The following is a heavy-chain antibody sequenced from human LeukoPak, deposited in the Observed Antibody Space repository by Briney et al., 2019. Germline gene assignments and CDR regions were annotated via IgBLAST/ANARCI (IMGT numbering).Heavy chain of an antibody. CDR2: ISSSSSYI. V-gene: IGHV3-21*01. J-gene: IGHJ4*02. CDR3: ARVWRGYYTFDY. CDR1: GFTFSSYS. D-gene: IGHD3-3*01. Sequence: GGSLRLSCAASGFTFSSYSMNWVRQAPGKGLEWVSSISSSSSYIYYADSVKGRFTISRDNAKNSLYLQMNSLRAEDTAVYYCARVWRGYYTFDYWGQRTLVTVSS.